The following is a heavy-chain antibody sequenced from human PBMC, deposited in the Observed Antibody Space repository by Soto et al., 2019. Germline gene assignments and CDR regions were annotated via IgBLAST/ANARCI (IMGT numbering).Heavy chain of an antibody. CDR2: ISYDGSNK. CDR3: AKRALRGDSRYSFYYFYD. Sequence: GWSLRLSCAASGFTFSSYGMHWVRQAPGKGLEWVAVISYDGSNKYSADSVEGRFTISRDNSKNTLYLHMNSLGAEDTAVYFCAKRALRGDSRYSFYYFYDWGQVSMVTLSS. D-gene: IGHD1-20*01. J-gene: IGHJ4*02. CDR1: GFTFSSYG. V-gene: IGHV3-30*18.